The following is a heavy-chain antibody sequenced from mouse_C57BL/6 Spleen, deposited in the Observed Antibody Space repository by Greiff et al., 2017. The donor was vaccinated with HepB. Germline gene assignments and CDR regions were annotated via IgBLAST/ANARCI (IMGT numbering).Heavy chain of an antibody. CDR3: ARHKDDYDGGWFAY. CDR2: IWSDGST. D-gene: IGHD2-4*01. V-gene: IGHV2-6-1*01. J-gene: IGHJ3*01. CDR1: GFSLTSYG. Sequence: VKLVESGPGLVAPSQSLSITCTVSGFSLTSYGVHWVRQPPGKGLEWLVVIWSDGSTTYNSALKSRLSISKDNSKSQVFLKMNSLQTDDTAMYYCARHKDDYDGGWFAYWGQGTLVTVSA.